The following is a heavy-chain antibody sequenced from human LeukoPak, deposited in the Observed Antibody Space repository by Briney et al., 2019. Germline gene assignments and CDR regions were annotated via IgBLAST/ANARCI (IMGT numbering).Heavy chain of an antibody. CDR2: ISSSSSTI. V-gene: IGHV3-48*01. D-gene: IGHD2-2*01. CDR1: GFTFSSYS. Sequence: GGSLRLSCAASGFTFSSYSMNWVRQAPGKGLEWVSYISSSSSTIYYADSVKGRFTISRDNAKNSLYLQMNSLRAEDTAVYYCAVPYYCSSTSCPFDYWGQGTLVTVSS. CDR3: AVPYYCSSTSCPFDY. J-gene: IGHJ4*02.